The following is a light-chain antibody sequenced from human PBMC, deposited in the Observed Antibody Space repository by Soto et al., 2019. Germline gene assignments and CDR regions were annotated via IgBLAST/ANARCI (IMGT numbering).Light chain of an antibody. CDR3: QQSYSTPPGT. CDR1: QSISSY. J-gene: IGKJ1*01. V-gene: IGKV1-39*01. CDR2: AAS. Sequence: DIQMTQSPSSLSASVGDRVTITCRASQSISSYLNWYQQKPGKAPKLLIYAASSLQSGVPSRFSGSGSGTVFTLTISSLQPEDFATYYCQQSYSTPPGTFGQGTKVEIK.